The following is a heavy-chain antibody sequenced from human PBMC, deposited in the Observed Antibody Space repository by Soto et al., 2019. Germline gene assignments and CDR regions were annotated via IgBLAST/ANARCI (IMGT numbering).Heavy chain of an antibody. CDR1: GYSFTSYW. Sequence: PGESLKISCKGSGYSFTSYWISWVRQMPGKGLEWMGRIDPSDSYTNYSPSFQGHVTISADKSISTAYLQWSSLKASDTAVYYCAKDHRPREDILTGYSLPYYYYGMDVWGQGTTVTVSS. CDR3: AKDHRPREDILTGYSLPYYYYGMDV. CDR2: IDPSDSYT. J-gene: IGHJ6*02. D-gene: IGHD3-9*01. V-gene: IGHV5-10-1*01.